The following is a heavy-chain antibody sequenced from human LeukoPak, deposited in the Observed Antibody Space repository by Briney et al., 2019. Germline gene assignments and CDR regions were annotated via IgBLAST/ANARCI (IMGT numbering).Heavy chain of an antibody. J-gene: IGHJ5*02. CDR3: AREGSGSYYLWFDP. V-gene: IGHV1-2*02. D-gene: IGHD1-26*01. Sequence: ASVKVSCKASGYTFTGYYMHWVRQAPGQGLEWRGWINPKSGGRNYGQKFQGRVTMTRDTSISTAYMEVSRLRSDDTAMYYCAREGSGSYYLWFDPWGQGTLVTVSS. CDR2: INPKSGGR. CDR1: GYTFTGYY.